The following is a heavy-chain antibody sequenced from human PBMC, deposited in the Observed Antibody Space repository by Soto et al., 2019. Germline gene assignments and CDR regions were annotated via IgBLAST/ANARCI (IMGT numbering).Heavy chain of an antibody. D-gene: IGHD3-22*01. CDR3: AVLYYYDSRGYYFRYFDL. Sequence: QVQLVQSGAEVKKPGSSVKVSCKASGGTFSSYAISWVRQAPGQGLEWMGGIIPIFGTANYAQKCQGRVTITADESTSTAYMELRSLRSEDTAVYYCAVLYYYDSRGYYFRYFDLWGRGTLVTVSS. CDR2: IIPIFGTA. J-gene: IGHJ2*01. V-gene: IGHV1-69*12. CDR1: GGTFSSYA.